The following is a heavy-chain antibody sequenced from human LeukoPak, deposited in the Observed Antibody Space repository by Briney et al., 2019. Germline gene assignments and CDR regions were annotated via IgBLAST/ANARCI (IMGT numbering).Heavy chain of an antibody. V-gene: IGHV4-30-4*01. D-gene: IGHD1-26*01. CDR2: IYHTGTT. J-gene: IGHJ4*02. CDR1: GGLISRIEYY. Sequence: PSETLSLTCAVSGGLISRIEYYWGWVRQSPVKGLEWLGHIYHTGTTLYSPHLNNRLTVSVDSSKNQFSLTLNSVTAADTAVYYCASVSVWELATHTGGSFDYWGRGILVTVSS. CDR3: ASVSVWELATHTGGSFDY.